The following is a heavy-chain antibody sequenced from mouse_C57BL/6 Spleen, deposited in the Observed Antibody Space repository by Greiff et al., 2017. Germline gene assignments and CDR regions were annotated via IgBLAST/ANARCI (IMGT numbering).Heavy chain of an antibody. Sequence: QVQLQQSGAELVKPGASVKMSCKASGYTFTSYWITWVKQRPGQGLEWIGDIYPGSGSTNYNEKFKSKATLTVDTSSSTAYMQLSSLTSEDSAVYYGARDTTVVATSDAMDYWGQGTSVTVSS. CDR2: IYPGSGST. D-gene: IGHD1-1*01. J-gene: IGHJ4*01. CDR1: GYTFTSYW. V-gene: IGHV1-55*01. CDR3: ARDTTVVATSDAMDY.